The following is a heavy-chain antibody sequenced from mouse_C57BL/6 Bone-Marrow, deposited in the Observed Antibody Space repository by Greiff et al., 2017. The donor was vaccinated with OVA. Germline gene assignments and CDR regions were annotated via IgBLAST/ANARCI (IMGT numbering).Heavy chain of an antibody. CDR1: GYTFTSYW. J-gene: IGHJ2*01. Sequence: QVQLQQPGAELVRPGTSVKLSCKASGYTFTSYWMHWVKQRPGQGLEWIGVIDPSDSSTNYNQKFKGKAPLTVDTSSSTAYMQLSGLTSEDSAVYYCAREYYGSSPYYFDYWGQGTTLTVSS. CDR2: IDPSDSST. D-gene: IGHD1-1*01. CDR3: AREYYGSSPYYFDY. V-gene: IGHV1-59*01.